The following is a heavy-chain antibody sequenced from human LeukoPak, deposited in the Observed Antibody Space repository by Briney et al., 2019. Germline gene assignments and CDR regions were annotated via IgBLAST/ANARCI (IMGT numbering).Heavy chain of an antibody. Sequence: KPSGTLSLTCAVSGVSISSGHWWSWVRQPPGKGLEWIGEIYHSGSTNYHASLKSRVTISVDTSKNQFSLKLNSVTVADTAVYYCVTSIALAGWGGFDVWGQGRMVTVSS. D-gene: IGHD6-13*01. CDR1: GVSISSGHW. CDR3: VTSIALAGWGGFDV. J-gene: IGHJ3*01. V-gene: IGHV4-4*02. CDR2: IYHSGST.